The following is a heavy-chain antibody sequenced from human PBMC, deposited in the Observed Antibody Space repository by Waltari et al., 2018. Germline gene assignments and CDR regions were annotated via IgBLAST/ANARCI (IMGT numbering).Heavy chain of an antibody. CDR2: INRDGSDI. D-gene: IGHD3-16*02. V-gene: IGHV3-74*01. Sequence: EVQVVESGGGLVQPGGSLRLSCAAAGSTFSSYWMHRVRQAPGKGGVWVSRINRDGSDINYADSVKGRFTISRDSAKNTFYLQMNSLSAEDTAVYYCARDHSFWGQGTLVTVSS. CDR1: GSTFSSYW. J-gene: IGHJ4*02. CDR3: ARDHSF.